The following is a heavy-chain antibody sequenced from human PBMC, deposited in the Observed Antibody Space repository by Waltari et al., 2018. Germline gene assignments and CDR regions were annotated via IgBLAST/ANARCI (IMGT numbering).Heavy chain of an antibody. Sequence: QLQLQESGPGLVKPSETLSLTCTVSGGSISRSTDYWAWIRQPPGKGLEWIGNIYYRGNTDSTPSLKSRVTISVDTSKNQFSLKLNSVTAADTAVYYCARVTTTGATRASDIWGQGTMVTVSS. V-gene: IGHV4-39*01. J-gene: IGHJ3*02. CDR2: IYYRGNT. CDR3: ARVTTTGATRASDI. CDR1: GGSISRSTDY. D-gene: IGHD1-1*01.